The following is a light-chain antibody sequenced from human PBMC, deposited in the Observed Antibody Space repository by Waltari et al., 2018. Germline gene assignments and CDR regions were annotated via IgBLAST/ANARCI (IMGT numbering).Light chain of an antibody. CDR2: EVS. CDR3: MQGIEYPFT. CDR1: QSLLDSEDGNTY. Sequence: DILMTQTPLSLPVTLGEPASISCRSSQSLLDSEDGNTYLDWYLQKPGQSPQLLIYEVSNRASGVPDRFSGSGSDTDFTLKISRVEAEDVGVYYCMQGIEYPFTFGPGTKLDIK. J-gene: IGKJ3*01. V-gene: IGKV2-40*01.